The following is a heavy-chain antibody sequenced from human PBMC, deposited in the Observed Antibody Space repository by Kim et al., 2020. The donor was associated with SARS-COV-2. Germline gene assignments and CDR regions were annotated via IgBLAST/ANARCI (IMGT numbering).Heavy chain of an antibody. CDR2: IYWDDDK. CDR3: VHIPRGPRDWYLDV. J-gene: IGHJ2*01. V-gene: IGHV2-5*02. Sequence: SGPTLVKPTETLTLTCTASGFSLSTSGVGVGWIRQPPGEALEWLALIYWDDDKLYRPSLKSRLSITKDTSNNQVVLTMTNMDPVDTATYFCVHIPRGPRDWYLDVWGRGPLATVSS. D-gene: IGHD1-26*01. CDR1: GFSLSTSGVG.